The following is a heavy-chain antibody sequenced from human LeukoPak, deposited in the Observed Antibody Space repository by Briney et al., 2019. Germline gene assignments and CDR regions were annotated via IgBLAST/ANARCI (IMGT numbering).Heavy chain of an antibody. Sequence: ASVKVSCKASGYTFTSYAMNWVRQAPGQGLEWMGWINTNTGNPTYAQGLTGRFVFSLDTSVNTAYLQISSLKAEDTAVYYCARALPGCYSTNCYGLDYWGQGTLVTVSS. D-gene: IGHD2-2*01. V-gene: IGHV7-4-1*02. CDR1: GYTFTSYA. J-gene: IGHJ4*02. CDR3: ARALPGCYSTNCYGLDY. CDR2: INTNTGNP.